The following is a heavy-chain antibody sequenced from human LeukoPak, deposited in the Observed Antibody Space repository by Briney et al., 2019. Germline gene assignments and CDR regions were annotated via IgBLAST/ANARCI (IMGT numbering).Heavy chain of an antibody. CDR2: ISPTGDIT. V-gene: IGHV3-23*01. CDR1: GFTFNTFA. Sequence: PGGSLRLSCTASGFTFNTFALNWVRQAPGTGLELVSVISPTGDITYYADSVKGRFTVSRDHSRSTLYLQMDSLRVEDTAVYYCARLYDSSTTFMGYWGQGTLVTVSS. D-gene: IGHD3-22*01. J-gene: IGHJ4*02. CDR3: ARLYDSSTTFMGY.